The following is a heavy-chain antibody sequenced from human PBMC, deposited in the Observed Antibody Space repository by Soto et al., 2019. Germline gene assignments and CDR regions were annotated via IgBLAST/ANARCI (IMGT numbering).Heavy chain of an antibody. Sequence: GGSLRLSCAASGFTFGTTDMSWVRQAPGEGLEWVSTIDGSGGITYYADSVKGRFTISRDNSGNTVYLQMNSLRGDDTALYYCVKNSGWFNTWGQGALVTV. CDR3: VKNSGWFNT. D-gene: IGHD3-10*01. CDR2: IDGSGGIT. V-gene: IGHV3-23*01. CDR1: GFTFGTTD. J-gene: IGHJ5*02.